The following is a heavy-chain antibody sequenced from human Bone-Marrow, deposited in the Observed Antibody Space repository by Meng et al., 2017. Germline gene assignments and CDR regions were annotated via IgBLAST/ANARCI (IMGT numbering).Heavy chain of an antibody. Sequence: QGQWGQAGAGVKKPGGSVKVPCKASGYTFTDYYLHWVRQAPGQGLEWMGRINPNSGGTNYAQKFQGRVTMTKDTSISTAYMELSRLRSDDTAVYFCARVVIRGYEVLGYWGQGTLVTVSS. CDR3: ARVVIRGYEVLGY. D-gene: IGHD3-10*01. CDR1: GYTFTDYY. V-gene: IGHV1-2*06. CDR2: INPNSGGT. J-gene: IGHJ4*02.